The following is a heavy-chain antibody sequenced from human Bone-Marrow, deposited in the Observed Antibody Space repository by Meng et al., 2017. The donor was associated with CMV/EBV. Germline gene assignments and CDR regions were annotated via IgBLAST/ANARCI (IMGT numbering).Heavy chain of an antibody. J-gene: IGHJ6*02. V-gene: IGHV4-34*01. D-gene: IGHD6-6*01. CDR2: INHSGST. Sequence: TLSLTCAVYGGSFSGYYWSWIRQPPGKGLEWIGEINHSGSTNYNPSLKSRVTISVDTSKNQFSLKLSSVTAADTAVYYCARTAARRIYYYYYGMDVWGQGTTVTVSS. CDR1: GGSFSGYY. CDR3: ARTAARRIYYYYYGMDV.